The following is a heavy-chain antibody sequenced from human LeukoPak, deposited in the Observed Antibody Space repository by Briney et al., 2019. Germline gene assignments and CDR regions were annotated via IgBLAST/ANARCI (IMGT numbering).Heavy chain of an antibody. J-gene: IGHJ6*04. D-gene: IGHD2-2*01. V-gene: IGHV3-9*01. CDR3: VKSGPRYCSSTSCYSNGMDV. Sequence: PGGSLRLSCAASGFTFADYAMHWVRHAPGKGLEWVSGISWNSGSIVYADSVKGRFTISRDNAKNCLYLQMNSLRAEDRAVYYCVKSGPRYCSSTSCYSNGMDVWGEGTTVPVAS. CDR1: GFTFADYA. CDR2: ISWNSGSI.